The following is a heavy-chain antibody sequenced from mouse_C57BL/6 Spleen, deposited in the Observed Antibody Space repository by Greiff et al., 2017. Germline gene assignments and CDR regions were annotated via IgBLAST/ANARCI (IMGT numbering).Heavy chain of an antibody. D-gene: IGHD2-4*01. V-gene: IGHV3-8*01. CDR1: GYSITSDY. Sequence: EVKLQESGPGLAKPSPTLSLTCSVTGYSITSDYWNWIRKFPGNKLEYMGYISYSGSTYYNPSLKSRISITRDTSKNQYYLQLNSVTTEDTATYYSASLRDYDWYFEVWVTGTTVTVSS. CDR3: ASLRDYDWYFEV. CDR2: ISYSGST. J-gene: IGHJ1*03.